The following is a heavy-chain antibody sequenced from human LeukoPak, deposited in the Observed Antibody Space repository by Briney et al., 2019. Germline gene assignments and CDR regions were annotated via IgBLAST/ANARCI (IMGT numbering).Heavy chain of an antibody. CDR1: GGSFSGYY. CDR3: ARGEARLGGLRLYYYYYGVDV. CDR2: INHSGST. Sequence: PSETLSLTCAVYGGSFSGYYWSWIRQPPGKGLEWIGEINHSGSTNYNPSLKSRVTISVDTSKNQFSLKLSSVTAADTAVYYCARGEARLGGLRLYYYYYGVDVWGQGTTVTVSS. V-gene: IGHV4-34*01. J-gene: IGHJ6*02. D-gene: IGHD3-16*01.